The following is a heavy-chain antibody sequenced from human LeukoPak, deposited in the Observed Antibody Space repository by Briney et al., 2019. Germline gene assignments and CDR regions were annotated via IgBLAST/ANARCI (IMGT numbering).Heavy chain of an antibody. CDR2: VSAYNGNT. CDR1: VYTFTRYG. J-gene: IGHJ6*04. Sequence: GAAVKVSYKPSVYTFTRYGISWVQQAPGQGLEWMGWVSAYNGNTNYAQKPQGRVTMTTDTSTSKAYMELRSLRGDDTAVYYCARDDDGDEDYYYGMDVWGKGTTVTVSS. D-gene: IGHD4-17*01. CDR3: ARDDDGDEDYYYGMDV. V-gene: IGHV1-18*04.